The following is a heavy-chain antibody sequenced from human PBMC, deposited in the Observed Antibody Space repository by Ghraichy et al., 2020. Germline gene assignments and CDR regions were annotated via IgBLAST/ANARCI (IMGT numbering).Heavy chain of an antibody. CDR3: ARRRVSSWYFFDY. CDR2: INHSGST. D-gene: IGHD6-13*01. CDR1: GGSFSGYY. V-gene: IGHV4-34*01. J-gene: IGHJ4*02. Sequence: SETLSLTCAVYGGSFSGYYWSWIRQPPGKGLEWIGEINHSGSTNYNPSLKSRVTISVDTSKNQFSLKLSSVTAADTAVYYCARRRVSSWYFFDYWGQGTLVTVSS.